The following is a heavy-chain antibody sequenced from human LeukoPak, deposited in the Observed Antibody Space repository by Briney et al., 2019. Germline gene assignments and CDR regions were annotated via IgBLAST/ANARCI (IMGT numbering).Heavy chain of an antibody. J-gene: IGHJ4*02. CDR3: ARDPRVGSGSPLGDY. CDR2: IYHSGST. CDR1: GGSISSSSYY. V-gene: IGHV4-39*07. D-gene: IGHD3-10*01. Sequence: SETLSLTCTVSGGSISSSSYYWGWIRQPPGKGLEWIGSIYHSGSTNYNPSLKSRVTISVDKSKNQFSLKLSSVTAADTAVYYCARDPRVGSGSPLGDYWGQGTLVTVSS.